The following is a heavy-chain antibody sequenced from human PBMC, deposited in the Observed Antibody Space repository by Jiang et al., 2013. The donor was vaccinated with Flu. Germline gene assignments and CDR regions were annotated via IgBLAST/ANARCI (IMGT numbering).Heavy chain of an antibody. CDR2: ISGSGRTM. J-gene: IGHJ4*02. D-gene: IGHD5-18*01. Sequence: LVQPGGSLRLSCAASRFTFSSYEMNWVRQAPGKGLEWVSYISGSGRTMYYAVSVKGRFTISRDNAKNSLYLQMNSLRAEDTAVYYCASLLYSYGATYFDYWGQGTLVTVSS. V-gene: IGHV3-48*03. CDR1: RFTFSSYE. CDR3: ASLLYSYGATYFDY.